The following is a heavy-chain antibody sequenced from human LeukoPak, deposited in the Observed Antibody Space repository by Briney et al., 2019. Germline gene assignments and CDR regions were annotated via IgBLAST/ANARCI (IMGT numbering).Heavy chain of an antibody. J-gene: IGHJ4*02. CDR2: ISSTSNYI. V-gene: IGHV3-21*01. Sequence: GGSLRLSCATSGFTFSSYSMNWVRQAPGKGLEWVSSISSTSNYIYYADSVRGRFTISRDNAKNSLYLQMNSLRAEDTAVYYCARDVGNFDYWGQGTLVTVSS. CDR3: ARDVGNFDY. CDR1: GFTFSSYS.